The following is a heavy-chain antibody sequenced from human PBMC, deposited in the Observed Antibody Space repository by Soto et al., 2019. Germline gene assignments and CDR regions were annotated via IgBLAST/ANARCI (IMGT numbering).Heavy chain of an antibody. D-gene: IGHD1-20*01. CDR2: INPNSGGT. V-gene: IGHV1-2*04. Sequence: ASVKVYCKASGYTFTGYYMHWVRQAPGQGLEWMGRINPNSGGTNYAQKFQGWVTMTRDTSISTAYMELSRLRSDDTAVYYCARGGVTGTTFFYYGMDVWGQGTTVTVSS. CDR1: GYTFTGYY. J-gene: IGHJ6*02. CDR3: ARGGVTGTTFFYYGMDV.